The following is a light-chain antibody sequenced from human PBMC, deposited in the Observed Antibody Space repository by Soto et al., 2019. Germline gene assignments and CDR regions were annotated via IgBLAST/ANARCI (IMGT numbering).Light chain of an antibody. J-gene: IGLJ1*01. CDR2: EVS. CDR1: SSDVGGYNR. Sequence: QSALTQPPSVSRSPGQSVTISCTGTSSDVGGYNRVSWYQQPPDTAPKVMIYEVSNRPSGVPDRFSGSKSGNTASLTISGLQAEDEADYYCCSFTTSSTYVFGTGTKVTV. CDR3: CSFTTSSTYV. V-gene: IGLV2-18*02.